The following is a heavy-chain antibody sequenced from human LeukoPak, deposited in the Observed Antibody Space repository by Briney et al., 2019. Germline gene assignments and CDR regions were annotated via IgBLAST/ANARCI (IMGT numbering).Heavy chain of an antibody. D-gene: IGHD3-10*01. J-gene: IGHJ3*02. CDR1: GGTFSSYA. V-gene: IGHV1-69*06. Sequence: ASVKVSCKASGGTFSSYAISWVRQAPGQGLEWMGGIIPIYGTANYAQKFQDRVTITADKSTSTAYMELSSLRSDDTAVYYCARLLRFGESGFDAFDMWGQGTMVTVSS. CDR2: IIPIYGTA. CDR3: ARLLRFGESGFDAFDM.